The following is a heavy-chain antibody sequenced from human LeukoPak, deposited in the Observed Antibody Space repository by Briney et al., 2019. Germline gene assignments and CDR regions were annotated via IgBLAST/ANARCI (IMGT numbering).Heavy chain of an antibody. V-gene: IGHV3-23*01. CDR3: AALSYCSGGSCRGY. Sequence: PGGSLRLSCAASGFTFSSYAMSWVRQAPGKGLEWVSAISGGGGTTVYADSVKGRFTISRDNSKNTLFLQMNSLRAEDTAMYYCAALSYCSGGSCRGYWGQGTLVTVSS. D-gene: IGHD2-15*01. CDR2: ISGGGGTT. J-gene: IGHJ4*02. CDR1: GFTFSSYA.